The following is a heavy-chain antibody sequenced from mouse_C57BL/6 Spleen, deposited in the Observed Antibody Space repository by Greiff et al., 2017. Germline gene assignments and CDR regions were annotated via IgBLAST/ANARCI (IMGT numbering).Heavy chain of an antibody. CDR3: ARRPFTTVVAPSYWYFDV. CDR1: GFTFTDYY. V-gene: IGHV7-3*01. D-gene: IGHD1-1*01. J-gene: IGHJ1*03. CDR2: IRNKANGYTT. Sequence: EVNVVESGGGLVQPGGSLSLSCAASGFTFTDYYMSWVRQPPGKALEWLGFIRNKANGYTTEYSASVKGRFTISRDNCQSILYLQMNALRAEDSATYYCARRPFTTVVAPSYWYFDVWGTGTTVTVSS.